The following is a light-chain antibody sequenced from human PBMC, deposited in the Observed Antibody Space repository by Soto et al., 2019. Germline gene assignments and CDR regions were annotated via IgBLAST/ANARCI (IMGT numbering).Light chain of an antibody. CDR1: QSVSSY. V-gene: IGKV3-11*01. J-gene: IGKJ5*01. CDR2: DVS. Sequence: DIMLTQSPATLSLSLGERATLSCRACQSVSSYLAWYQQKPGQAPRLLIYDVSNRATGIPARFSGSGSGTDFTLTISSLEPEDFAVYYCQQRFTFGQGTRLEIK. CDR3: QQRFT.